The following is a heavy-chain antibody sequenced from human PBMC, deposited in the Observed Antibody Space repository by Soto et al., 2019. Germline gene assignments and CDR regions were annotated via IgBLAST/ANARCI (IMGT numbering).Heavy chain of an antibody. D-gene: IGHD3-10*01. CDR3: ARTTMVRGDSTCYYYYPMDV. Sequence: QVQLVESGGGVVQPGRSLRLSCAASGFTFRTYAMHWVRQAPGKALEWVAVMSFDGSNKYYADSVKGRFTISRDNSKNTLYLQVNTLRDEETAVYYCARTTMVRGDSTCYYYYPMDVWGQGTTVTVSA. CDR2: MSFDGSNK. V-gene: IGHV3-30*04. CDR1: GFTFRTYA. J-gene: IGHJ6*01.